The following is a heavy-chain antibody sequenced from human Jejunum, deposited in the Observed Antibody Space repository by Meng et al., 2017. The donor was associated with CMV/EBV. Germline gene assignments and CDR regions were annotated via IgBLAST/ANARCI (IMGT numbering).Heavy chain of an antibody. CDR1: GSTFSNYA. Sequence: EVQLXXXXXGLVXPXXSLRLACTASGSTFSNYAMSWVRQAPGKGLEWVSVITGSDGSTYYADSVKGRFTISRDSSKNTLYLQMNSLRAEDTAVYYCAKLVRAWGQGTLVTVSS. J-gene: IGHJ5*02. V-gene: IGHV3-23*01. CDR2: ITGSDGST. D-gene: IGHD3-10*02. CDR3: AKLVRA.